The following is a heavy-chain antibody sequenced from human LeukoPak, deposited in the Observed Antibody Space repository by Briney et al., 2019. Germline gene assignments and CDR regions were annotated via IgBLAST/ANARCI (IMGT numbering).Heavy chain of an antibody. CDR2: ISGSGANT. J-gene: IGHJ5*02. Sequence: GGSLRLSCTASGLTLSNYAMTWVRQTPGKGLEWVSGISGSGANTYYADSVKGRFTIFRANSRNTLYLQMNALRAEDMAVYYCAKGASSGWLLYWFDPWGQGTLVIVSS. CDR3: AKGASSGWLLYWFDP. CDR1: GLTLSNYA. D-gene: IGHD6-19*01. V-gene: IGHV3-23*01.